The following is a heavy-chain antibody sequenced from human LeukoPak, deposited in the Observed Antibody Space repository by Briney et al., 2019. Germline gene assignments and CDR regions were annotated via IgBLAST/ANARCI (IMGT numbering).Heavy chain of an antibody. D-gene: IGHD2-2*01. V-gene: IGHV3-23*01. CDR2: ISGSGGST. CDR1: GFTFSSYA. CDR3: AKVEGDQLPSVAHYGMDV. J-gene: IGHJ6*02. Sequence: PGGSLRLSCAASGFTFSSYAMSWVRQAPGKGLEWVSAISGSGGSTYYADSVKGRFTISRDNSKNTLYLQMNSLRAEDTAVYYCAKVEGDQLPSVAHYGMDVWGQGTTVTVSS.